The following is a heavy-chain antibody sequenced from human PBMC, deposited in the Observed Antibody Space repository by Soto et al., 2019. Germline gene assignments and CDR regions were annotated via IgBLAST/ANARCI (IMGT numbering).Heavy chain of an antibody. J-gene: IGHJ4*02. V-gene: IGHV3-23*01. CDR3: VSRTSWGGHYFDY. Sequence: EVQLLESGGGLVQPGGSLRLSCAASGFTFSSYAMSWVRQAPGKGLEWVSAISGSGGSTYYADSVKGRFTISRDNSKNTLYLQMNSLRAEDTAVYYCVSRTSWGGHYFDYWGQGTLVTVSS. CDR2: ISGSGGST. CDR1: GFTFSSYA. D-gene: IGHD2-2*01.